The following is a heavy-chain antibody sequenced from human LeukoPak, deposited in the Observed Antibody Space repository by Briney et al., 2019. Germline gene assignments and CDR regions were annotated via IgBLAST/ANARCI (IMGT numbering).Heavy chain of an antibody. J-gene: IGHJ4*02. V-gene: IGHV1-69*01. CDR3: ARCNYYDSSGYYYFDY. Sequence: AASVKVSCKASGGTFSSYAISWVRQAPGQGLEWMGGVIPIFGTANYAQKFQGRVTITADESTSTAYMELSSLRSEDTAVYYCARCNYYDSSGYYYFDYWGQGTLVTVSS. CDR2: VIPIFGTA. CDR1: GGTFSSYA. D-gene: IGHD3-22*01.